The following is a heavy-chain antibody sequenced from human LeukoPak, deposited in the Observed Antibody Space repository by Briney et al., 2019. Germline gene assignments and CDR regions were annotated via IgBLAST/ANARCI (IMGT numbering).Heavy chain of an antibody. CDR1: GYTFIDYY. V-gene: IGHV1-2*02. J-gene: IGHJ4*02. Sequence: ASVKVSCTPSGYTFIDYYIHWVRQAPGQGLEWMGWINPNSGGTNYAQKFQGRVTMTRDTSISTAYMDLSRLRSDDTAVYYCAAQRWLQSDFDYWGQGTLVTVSS. CDR3: AAQRWLQSDFDY. CDR2: INPNSGGT. D-gene: IGHD5-24*01.